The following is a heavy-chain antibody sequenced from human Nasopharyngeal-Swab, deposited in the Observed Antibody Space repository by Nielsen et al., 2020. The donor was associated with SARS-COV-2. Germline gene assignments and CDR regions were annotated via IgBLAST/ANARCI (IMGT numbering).Heavy chain of an antibody. CDR1: AGSVSTTTYF. CDR2: VYYRGST. D-gene: IGHD1-26*01. V-gene: IGHV4-39*01. J-gene: IGHJ4*02. Sequence: SETLSLTCPLSAGSVSTTTYFCGWLRQPPGKGLEWIGTVYYRGSTYYNPSLKSRVTISVDTSKNQFSLKLNSVTATDTAVYYCARGYGSFPYYFDHWGQGTLVTVSS. CDR3: ARGYGSFPYYFDH.